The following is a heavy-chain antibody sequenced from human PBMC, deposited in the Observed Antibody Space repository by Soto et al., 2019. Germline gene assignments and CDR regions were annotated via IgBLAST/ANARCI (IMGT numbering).Heavy chain of an antibody. J-gene: IGHJ5*02. CDR3: ERDFWGIAAAGNWFDP. CDR1: GFSFSSYG. CDR2: IWYDGSNK. D-gene: IGHD6-13*01. V-gene: IGHV3-33*01. Sequence: QVQLVESGGGVVQPGRSLRLSCAASGFSFSSYGMHWVRQAPGKGLEWVAVIWYDGSNKYYADSVKGRFTISRDNSKNTLYLQMNSLRAEDTAVYYCERDFWGIAAAGNWFDPWGQGTLVTVSS.